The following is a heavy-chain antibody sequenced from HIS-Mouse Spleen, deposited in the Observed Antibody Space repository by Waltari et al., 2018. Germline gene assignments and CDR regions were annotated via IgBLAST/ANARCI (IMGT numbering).Heavy chain of an antibody. CDR3: AREIPYSSSWYDWYFDL. V-gene: IGHV4-39*07. CDR2: ISYSGST. CDR1: GGSISSSSYY. J-gene: IGHJ2*01. D-gene: IGHD6-13*01. Sequence: QLQLQESGPGLVKPSETLSLTCTVSGGSISSSSYYWGWIRQPPGKGLEWIGSISYSGSTYYTPSLKSRVTISVDTSKNQCSLKLSSVTAADTAVYYCAREIPYSSSWYDWYFDLWGRGTLVTVSS.